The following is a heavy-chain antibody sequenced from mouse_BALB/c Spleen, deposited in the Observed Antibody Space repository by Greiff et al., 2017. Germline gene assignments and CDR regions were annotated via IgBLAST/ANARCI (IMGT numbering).Heavy chain of an antibody. V-gene: IGHV8-8*01. J-gene: IGHJ1*01. CDR3: ARIWPYGNYVWYFDV. CDR1: GFSLSTSGMG. Sequence: QVTLKVSGPGILQPSQTLSLTCSFSGFSLSTSGMGVGWIRQPSGKGLEWLAHIWWDDDKRYNPALKSRLTISKDTSSNQVFLKIASVDTADTATYYCARIWPYGNYVWYFDVWGAGTTVTVSS. D-gene: IGHD2-1*01. CDR2: IWWDDDK.